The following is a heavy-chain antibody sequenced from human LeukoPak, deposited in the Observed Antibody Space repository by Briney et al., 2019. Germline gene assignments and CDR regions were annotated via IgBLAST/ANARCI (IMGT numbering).Heavy chain of an antibody. J-gene: IGHJ5*02. CDR2: INQSGNI. D-gene: IGHD6-19*01. Sequence: SETLSLTCAVYGGSSSGYYGTWIRQPPGKGLEWIGEINQSGNINYNPSLKSRVTISVDTSKNHFSLKLSSVTAADTAVYYCARDPNSSGWYGTGGNWFDPWGQGTLVTVSS. CDR3: ARDPNSSGWYGTGGNWFDP. V-gene: IGHV4-34*01. CDR1: GGSSSGYY.